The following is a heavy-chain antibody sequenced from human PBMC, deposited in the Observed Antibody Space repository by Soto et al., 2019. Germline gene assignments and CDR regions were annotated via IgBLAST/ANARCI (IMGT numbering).Heavy chain of an antibody. V-gene: IGHV4-34*01. CDR3: ARDLEGSRLGGMDV. Sequence: PSETLSLTCAVYGGSFSGYYWSWIRQPPGKGLEWIGEINHSGSTNYNPSLKSRVTISEDTSKNQFSLKLSSVTAADTAVYYCARDLEGSRLGGMDVWGQGTTVTVYS. J-gene: IGHJ6*02. CDR2: INHSGST. D-gene: IGHD6-19*01. CDR1: GGSFSGYY.